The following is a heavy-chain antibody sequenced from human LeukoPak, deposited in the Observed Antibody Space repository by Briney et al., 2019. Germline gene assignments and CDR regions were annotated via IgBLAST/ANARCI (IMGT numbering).Heavy chain of an antibody. D-gene: IGHD1-1*01. V-gene: IGHV3-48*01. CDR1: GFPFSSYS. Sequence: TGGSLRLSCAASGFPFSSYSMNWVRQAPGKGLEWASYISASGSNIYYLDSVKGRFTVSRDNAMNSLFLQMDRPRAEDTAVYYCVRVKGTYFDFWGRGTLVTVSS. J-gene: IGHJ4*02. CDR2: ISASGSNI. CDR3: VRVKGTYFDF.